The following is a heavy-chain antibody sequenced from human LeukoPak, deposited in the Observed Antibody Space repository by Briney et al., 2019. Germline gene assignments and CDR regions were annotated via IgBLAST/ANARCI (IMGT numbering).Heavy chain of an antibody. Sequence: GGSLRLSCAASGFTFDDYAMHWVRQAPGKGLEWVSGISWNSGSIGYADSVKGRFTISRDNAKNSLYLQMNGLRAEDTALYYCAKGRDKYQLLSKNWFDPWGQGTLVTVSS. CDR3: AKGRDKYQLLSKNWFDP. CDR1: GFTFDDYA. D-gene: IGHD2-2*01. CDR2: ISWNSGSI. J-gene: IGHJ5*02. V-gene: IGHV3-9*01.